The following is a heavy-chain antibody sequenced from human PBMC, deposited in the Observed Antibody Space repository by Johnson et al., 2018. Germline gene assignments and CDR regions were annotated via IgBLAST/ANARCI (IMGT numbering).Heavy chain of an antibody. V-gene: IGHV3-49*03. D-gene: IGHD2-21*02. Sequence: VQLVESGGGLVQPGRSLRLPCTASGFTFGDYAMSWFRQAPGKGLEWVGFIRSKAYGGTTEYAASVKGRFTISRDDSKSIAYLQMNSLKTEDTAVYYCTKTCGGDCYYFQHWGQGTLVTVSS. CDR1: GFTFGDYA. CDR3: TKTCGGDCYYFQH. CDR2: IRSKAYGGTT. J-gene: IGHJ1*01.